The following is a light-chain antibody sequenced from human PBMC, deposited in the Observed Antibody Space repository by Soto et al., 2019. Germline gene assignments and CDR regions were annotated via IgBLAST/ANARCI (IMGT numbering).Light chain of an antibody. CDR2: GAS. CDR1: QSVSGY. Sequence: EIVLTQSPATLSFSPGERATLSCRASQSVSGYLAWYQQKPGQAPRLLMYGASSRATGTPDRFSGSGSGTDFTLTISRLEPEDFAVYFCQQYVSRPLTFGGGTKWIS. J-gene: IGKJ4*01. CDR3: QQYVSRPLT. V-gene: IGKV3-20*01.